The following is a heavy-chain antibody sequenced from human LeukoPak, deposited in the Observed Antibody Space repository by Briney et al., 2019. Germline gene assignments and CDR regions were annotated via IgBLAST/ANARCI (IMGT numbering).Heavy chain of an antibody. Sequence: GGSLRLSCAASGLTFSSYAMAWVRHAPGKGLEWVSGISGSGDTTDYADSVKGRFTVSRDNSKNTLYLQMNSLRAEDTAVYYCAKGIAAAGTRFLGYYYYMDVWGKGTTVTVSS. J-gene: IGHJ6*03. CDR3: AKGIAAAGTRFLGYYYYMDV. CDR2: ISGSGDTT. CDR1: GLTFSSYA. V-gene: IGHV3-23*01. D-gene: IGHD6-13*01.